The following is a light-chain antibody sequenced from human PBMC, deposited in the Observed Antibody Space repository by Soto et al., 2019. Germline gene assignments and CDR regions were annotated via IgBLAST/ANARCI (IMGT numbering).Light chain of an antibody. V-gene: IGLV1-47*01. Sequence: QSVLTQPPSASGAPGQRVTISCSGSSSNIGDNYVYSYQHLPGTQERPPKLLIYRNDQPPSGVPDRFSGSKSGASASLAISGLRSEDEADYYCTACDDSLSGYVVFGGGTKLTVL. J-gene: IGLJ2*01. CDR2: RND. CDR1: SSNIGDNY. CDR3: TACDDSLSGYVV.